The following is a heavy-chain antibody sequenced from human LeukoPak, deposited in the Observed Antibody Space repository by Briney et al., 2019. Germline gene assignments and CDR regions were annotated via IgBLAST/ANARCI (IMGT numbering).Heavy chain of an antibody. J-gene: IGHJ4*02. V-gene: IGHV3-20*04. CDR2: INWNGGRT. Sequence: GGSLRLSCAASGFTFDDYGMSWVRQTPGKGLEWVSGINWNGGRTGYADSVKGRFTISRDNAKNSLYLQMNSLKAEDTAFYYCARARYSSGPFDSWGQGTLVTASS. D-gene: IGHD6-19*01. CDR3: ARARYSSGPFDS. CDR1: GFTFDDYG.